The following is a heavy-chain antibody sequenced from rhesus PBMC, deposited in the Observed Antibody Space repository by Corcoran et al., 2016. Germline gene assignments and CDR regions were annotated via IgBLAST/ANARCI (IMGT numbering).Heavy chain of an antibody. CDR1: GGSLSDSYW. Sequence: QVQLQESGPGVMKPSETLSLTCAVSGGSLSDSYWWTWIRQPPGKGLEWIGYSHGARTRTNYTPSLTSRVTIAKATSKNEFSLKLSSVTAADTAVYYCARSFISAGALDSWGQGVLVTVSS. CDR3: ARSFISAGALDS. CDR2: SHGARTRT. V-gene: IGHV4S10*01. D-gene: IGHD6-31*01. J-gene: IGHJ4*01.